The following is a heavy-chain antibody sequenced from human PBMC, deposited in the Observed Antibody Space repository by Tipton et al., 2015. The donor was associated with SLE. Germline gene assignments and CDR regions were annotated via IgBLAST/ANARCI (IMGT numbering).Heavy chain of an antibody. J-gene: IGHJ4*02. D-gene: IGHD1-26*01. V-gene: IGHV3-30*19. CDR2: IWFDGNNK. CDR3: ARDLGAGSEIGAFDY. Sequence: SLRLSCAASGFTFSSYGMHWVRQAPGKGLEWVAVIWFDGNNKYYADSVKGRFTISRDNSKNTLYLQMNSLRAEDTAVYYCARDLGAGSEIGAFDYWGQGTLVTVSS. CDR1: GFTFSSYG.